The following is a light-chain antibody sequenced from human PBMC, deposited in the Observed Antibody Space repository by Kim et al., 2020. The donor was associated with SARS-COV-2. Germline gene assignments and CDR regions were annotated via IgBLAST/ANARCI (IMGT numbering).Light chain of an antibody. CDR2: AAS. CDR1: QGIGSY. Sequence: SVGDRVTISCRASQGIGSYLAWYQQKPGIAPKLLIYAASNLQSGVPSRFSGSGSGTEFTLTISSLQPEDFATYYCQELNTYPRVTFGQGTRLEIK. J-gene: IGKJ5*01. CDR3: QELNTYPRVT. V-gene: IGKV1-9*01.